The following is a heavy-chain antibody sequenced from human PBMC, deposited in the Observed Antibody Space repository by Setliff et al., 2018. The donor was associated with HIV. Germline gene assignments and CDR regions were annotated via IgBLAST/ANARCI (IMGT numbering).Heavy chain of an antibody. CDR3: AREQVGFVPRRGRDV. V-gene: IGHV1-3*01. CDR1: GYTFSTYA. D-gene: IGHD3-10*01. J-gene: IGHJ6*04. CDR2: INGGNGKT. Sequence: ASVKVSCKASGYTFSTYAMHWVRQAPGQRLEWMGWINGGNGKTKYSQKFQGRVTIIRDTSASTAYMELSSLRSEDTAVYYCAREQVGFVPRRGRDVWGEGPTVTVSS.